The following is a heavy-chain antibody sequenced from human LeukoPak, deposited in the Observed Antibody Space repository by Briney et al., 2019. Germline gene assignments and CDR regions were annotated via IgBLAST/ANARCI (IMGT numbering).Heavy chain of an antibody. D-gene: IGHD2-2*01. CDR3: AKYAVPTATDYYFYMDV. V-gene: IGHV3-23*01. Sequence: GGSLRLSCAASGFTFSTYAMSWVRQAPGKGLEWVSAISGSGGSTYYADSVKGRFTISRDSSKNTLYLQMSGLRAEDTAVYYCAKYAVPTATDYYFYMDVWGKGTTVTVSS. J-gene: IGHJ6*03. CDR1: GFTFSTYA. CDR2: ISGSGGST.